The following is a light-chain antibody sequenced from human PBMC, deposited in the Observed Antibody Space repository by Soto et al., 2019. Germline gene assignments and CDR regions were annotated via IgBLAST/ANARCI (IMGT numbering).Light chain of an antibody. CDR1: TGAVTSNHH. V-gene: IGLV7-46*01. Sequence: QAVVTQEPSLTVSPGGTVTLTCGSSTGAVTSNHHPYWFQQKAGQAPRTLIYDTSNKHSWTPARFSGSLLGDKAALTLSGAQQEDEAQYYCLLSYNAARVFGGGTKLTVL. CDR3: LLSYNAARV. J-gene: IGLJ2*01. CDR2: DTS.